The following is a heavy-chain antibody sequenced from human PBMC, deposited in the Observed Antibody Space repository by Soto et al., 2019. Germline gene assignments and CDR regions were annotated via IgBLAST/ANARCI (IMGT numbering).Heavy chain of an antibody. V-gene: IGHV3-23*01. D-gene: IGHD5-12*01. J-gene: IGHJ4*02. CDR2: ISGSGGST. CDR1: GFTFSSYA. CDR3: AKFEYSGYEKYYFDY. Sequence: GGSLRLSCAASGFTFSSYAMSWVRQAPGKGLEWVSAISGSGGSTYYADSVKGRFTISRDNSKNTLYLQMNSLRAEDTAVYYCAKFEYSGYEKYYFDYWGQGTLVTVSS.